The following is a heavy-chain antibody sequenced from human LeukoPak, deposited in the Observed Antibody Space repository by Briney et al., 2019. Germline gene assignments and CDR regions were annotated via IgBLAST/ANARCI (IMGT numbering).Heavy chain of an antibody. Sequence: GGSLRLSCAASGFNVSSNYMTWVRQAPGKGLEWVSVIYRGGSTYYADSVKGRFTISRHNSRDTMYLQMNSLSTEDTAVYYCAKDPNYASGTLNWFDPWGQGTLVTVSS. CDR3: AKDPNYASGTLNWFDP. J-gene: IGHJ5*02. V-gene: IGHV3-53*04. CDR2: IYRGGST. CDR1: GFNVSSNY. D-gene: IGHD3-10*01.